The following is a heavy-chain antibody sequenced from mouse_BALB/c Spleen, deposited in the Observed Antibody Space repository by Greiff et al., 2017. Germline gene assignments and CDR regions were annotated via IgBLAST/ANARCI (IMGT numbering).Heavy chain of an antibody. Sequence: EVQLVESGGGLVQPGGSLKLSCAASGFTFSSYGMSWVRQTPDKRLELVATINSNGGSTYYPDSVKGRFTISRDNAKNTLYLQMSSLKSEDTAMYYCARDQGIYYYGSSLDGWGAGTTVTVAS. CDR2: INSNGGST. CDR3: ARDQGIYYYGSSLDG. CDR1: GFTFSSYG. D-gene: IGHD1-1*01. V-gene: IGHV5-6-3*01. J-gene: IGHJ1*01.